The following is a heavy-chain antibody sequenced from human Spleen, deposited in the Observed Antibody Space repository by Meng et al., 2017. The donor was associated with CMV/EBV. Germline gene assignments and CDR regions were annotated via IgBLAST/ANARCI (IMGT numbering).Heavy chain of an antibody. V-gene: IGHV1-69*05. CDR2: IIPIFGTT. Sequence: SVKVSCKASGGTFSSYAINWVRQAPGQGLEWMGGIIPIFGTTNHAQKFQGRVTITTDESTSTAYMELSSLRSEDTAMYYCARVPLRNYYYYGMDVWGQGTTVTVSS. J-gene: IGHJ6*02. CDR1: GGTFSSYA. CDR3: ARVPLRNYYYYGMDV.